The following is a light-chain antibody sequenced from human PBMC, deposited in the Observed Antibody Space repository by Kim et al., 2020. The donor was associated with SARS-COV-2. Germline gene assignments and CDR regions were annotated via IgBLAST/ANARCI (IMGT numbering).Light chain of an antibody. V-gene: IGKV1-12*01. CDR2: AAS. J-gene: IGKJ2*01. Sequence: DIQMTQSPSSVSASVGDRVTITCRASQDVSTWVAWYQQKPGKAPKILIYAASTLQTGVPSRFSGTGSGTEFTLTIGSLQPEDFATYYCQQGNRFPYTFAQGTKLEI. CDR1: QDVSTW. CDR3: QQGNRFPYT.